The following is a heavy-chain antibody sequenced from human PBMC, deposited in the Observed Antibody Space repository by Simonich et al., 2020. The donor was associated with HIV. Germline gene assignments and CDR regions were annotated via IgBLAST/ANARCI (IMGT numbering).Heavy chain of an antibody. V-gene: IGHV4-34*01. J-gene: IGHJ4*02. D-gene: IGHD4-17*01. CDR3: ARRHPTTVTTPYFDY. CDR1: GVSFSGYY. Sequence: QVQLQQWGAGLLKPSETLSLTCAVYGVSFSGYYWSWIRQPPGKGLEWIGEINHSGSTNCNPSLKSRVTISVDTSKNQFSLKLSSVTAADTAVYYCARRHPTTVTTPYFDYWGQGTLVTVSS. CDR2: INHSGST.